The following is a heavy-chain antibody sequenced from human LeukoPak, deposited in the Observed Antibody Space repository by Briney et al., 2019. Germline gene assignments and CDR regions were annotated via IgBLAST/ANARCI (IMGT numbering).Heavy chain of an antibody. J-gene: IGHJ6*02. V-gene: IGHV3-33*01. CDR1: GFTFSSYG. Sequence: GGSLRLSCAASGFTFSSYGMHWVRQAPGKGLEWVAVIWYDGSNKYYGDSVKGGFTISRDNSKNTLYLQMNSLRAEDTAVYYCARDKAYCSGGSCYPTRSYYYYGMDVWGQGTTVTVSS. CDR2: IWYDGSNK. CDR3: ARDKAYCSGGSCYPTRSYYYYGMDV. D-gene: IGHD2-15*01.